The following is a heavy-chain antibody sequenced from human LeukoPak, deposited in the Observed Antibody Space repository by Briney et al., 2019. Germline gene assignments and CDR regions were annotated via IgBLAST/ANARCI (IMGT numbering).Heavy chain of an antibody. CDR1: GYSFTDYW. J-gene: IGHJ4*02. V-gene: IGHV5-51*01. Sequence: GESLKISCKGSGYSFTDYWIAWVRQMPGQGLEWMGLIYPRDSEIRNSPSFQGQVTISADKSISTAYLQWSSLKASDTAMYYCARTMVRGVTYFDYWGQGTLVTVSS. CDR2: IYPRDSEI. D-gene: IGHD3-10*01. CDR3: ARTMVRGVTYFDY.